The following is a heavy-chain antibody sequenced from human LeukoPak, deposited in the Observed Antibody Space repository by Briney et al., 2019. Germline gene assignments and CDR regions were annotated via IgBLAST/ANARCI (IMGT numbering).Heavy chain of an antibody. Sequence: PGGSLRLSCAASGFTFSSYSMNWVRQAPGKGLEWVSSISSSSSYIYYADSVKGRFTISRDNAKNSLYLQMNSLRAEDTAVYYCARDRMDLGRTPATYYYGSGSYFDWGQGTLVTVSS. V-gene: IGHV3-21*01. D-gene: IGHD3-10*01. J-gene: IGHJ4*02. CDR2: ISSSSSYI. CDR3: ARDRMDLGRTPATYYYGSGSYFD. CDR1: GFTFSSYS.